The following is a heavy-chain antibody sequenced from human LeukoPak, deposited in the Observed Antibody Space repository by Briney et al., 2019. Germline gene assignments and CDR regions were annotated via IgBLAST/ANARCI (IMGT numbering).Heavy chain of an antibody. CDR3: AREGSPYDSSGYAT. V-gene: IGHV3-74*01. D-gene: IGHD3-22*01. Sequence: TGGSLRLSCAASGFTFSSYWMHWVRQAPGKGRVWVSRINSDGSSTSYADSVKGRFTISRDNAQNTMYLQMNILRAEDTAVYYCAREGSPYDSSGYATWGQGTLVTVSS. CDR2: INSDGSST. CDR1: GFTFSSYW. J-gene: IGHJ5*02.